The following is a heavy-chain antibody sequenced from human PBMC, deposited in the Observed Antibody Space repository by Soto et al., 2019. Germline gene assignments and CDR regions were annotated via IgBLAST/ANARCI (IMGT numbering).Heavy chain of an antibody. Sequence: PSETLSLTCTVSGGAISGGGYYWSWIGQHPGKGLEWIGYIYDTGNTYFNPSLKSRVDISIDTSNNKVSVKLSSVTAAETDIYYCARGGSAWPFGMDVWGQGTTVTVSS. D-gene: IGHD6-25*01. V-gene: IGHV4-31*03. CDR1: GGAISGGGYY. J-gene: IGHJ6*02. CDR2: IYDTGNT. CDR3: ARGGSAWPFGMDV.